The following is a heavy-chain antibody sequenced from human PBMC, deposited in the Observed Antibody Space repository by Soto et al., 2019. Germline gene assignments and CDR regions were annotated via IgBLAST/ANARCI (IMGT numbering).Heavy chain of an antibody. J-gene: IGHJ4*02. CDR2: IYWDHDK. V-gene: IGHV2-5*02. D-gene: IGHD6-19*01. Sequence: QITLKESGPTLVKPTQTLTLTCTFSGFSLSTTRVGVGWIRQPPGKALEWLALIYWDHDKPYSTFLKSRLTITTKTSKNQLVLTMTNMDPMDTATYFCAHTLVAGLGYYFDYWGQGTLVTVSS. CDR1: GFSLSTTRVG. CDR3: AHTLVAGLGYYFDY.